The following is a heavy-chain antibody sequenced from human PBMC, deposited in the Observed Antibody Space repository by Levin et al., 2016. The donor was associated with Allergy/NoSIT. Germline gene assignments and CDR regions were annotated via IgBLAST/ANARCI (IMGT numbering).Heavy chain of an antibody. D-gene: IGHD1-26*01. J-gene: IGHJ4*02. Sequence: WIRQPPGKGLEWVSAISGSGGSTYYADSVKGRFTISRDNSKNTLYLQMNSLRAEDTAVYYCAKRPGGSFHYWGQGTLVTVSS. V-gene: IGHV3-23*01. CDR2: ISGSGGST. CDR3: AKRPGGSFHY.